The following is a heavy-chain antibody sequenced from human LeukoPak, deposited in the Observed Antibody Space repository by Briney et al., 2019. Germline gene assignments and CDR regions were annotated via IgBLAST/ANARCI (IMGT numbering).Heavy chain of an antibody. J-gene: IGHJ3*02. Sequence: GGSPRLSCAASGFTFSDYYMNWVRQAPGKGLEWVPSISSSSTIYYADSVKGRFTISRDDAKNSLYLQMNSLRAEDTAVYYCARGKVLRYFDWHTDAFDIWGQGTMVTVSS. D-gene: IGHD3-9*01. V-gene: IGHV3-69-1*01. CDR1: GFTFSDYY. CDR3: ARGKVLRYFDWHTDAFDI. CDR2: ISSSSTI.